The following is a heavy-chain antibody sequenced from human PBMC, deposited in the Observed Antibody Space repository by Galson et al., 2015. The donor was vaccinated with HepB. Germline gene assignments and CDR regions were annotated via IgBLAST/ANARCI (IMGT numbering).Heavy chain of an antibody. D-gene: IGHD3-16*01. CDR2: IWYDGSNK. V-gene: IGHV3-33*01. Sequence: SLRLSCAASGFTFSSYGMHWVRQAPGKGLEWVAVIWYDGSNKYYADSVKGRFTISRDNSKNTLYLQMNSLRAEDTAVYYCARGLKGGGRDDAFDFWGQGTMVTVSS. CDR3: ARGLKGGGRDDAFDF. CDR1: GFTFSSYG. J-gene: IGHJ3*01.